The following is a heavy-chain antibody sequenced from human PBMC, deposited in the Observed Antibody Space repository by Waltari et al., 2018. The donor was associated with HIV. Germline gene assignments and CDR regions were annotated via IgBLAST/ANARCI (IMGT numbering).Heavy chain of an antibody. D-gene: IGHD4-17*01. V-gene: IGHV3-33*06. CDR1: GFNFSNYG. CDR3: SKDRDYGDYDPSFDE. J-gene: IGHJ4*02. Sequence: QLVESGGGVVQPGKSLRVTCVAAGFNFSNYGMHWVRQAPGKGLEWVASVWYDGKNKYYADAVKGRFTISRDDSKKTVYLQMNNLKSEDTAMYYCSKDRDYGDYDPSFDEWGQGTLVSVSS. CDR2: VWYDGKNK.